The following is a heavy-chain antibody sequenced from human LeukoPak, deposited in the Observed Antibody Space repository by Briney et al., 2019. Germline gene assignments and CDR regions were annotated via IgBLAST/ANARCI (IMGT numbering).Heavy chain of an antibody. Sequence: PGGSLRLSCAASGFTFSSYGMHWVRQAPGKGLEWVAVIWYGGSNKYYADSVKGRFTISRDNPKNTLYLQMNSLRAEDTAVYYCAKAPYGSGNDYYYYYMDVWGKGTTVTVSS. CDR3: AKAPYGSGNDYYYYYMDV. J-gene: IGHJ6*03. D-gene: IGHD3-10*01. V-gene: IGHV3-33*06. CDR2: IWYGGSNK. CDR1: GFTFSSYG.